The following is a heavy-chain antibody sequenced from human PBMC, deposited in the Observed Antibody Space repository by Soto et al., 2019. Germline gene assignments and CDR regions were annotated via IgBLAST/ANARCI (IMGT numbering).Heavy chain of an antibody. CDR1: GYTFTSYG. D-gene: IGHD6-6*01. Sequence: QVQLVQSGAEVKKPGASVKVSCKASGYTFTSYGISWVRQAPGQGLEWMGWISAYNGNTNYAQKLQGRVTMTTDTATRIAYMELRSLRSDDTAVYYGAREGLGGGQLVHNWFDPWGQGTLVTVSS. CDR3: AREGLGGGQLVHNWFDP. V-gene: IGHV1-18*01. J-gene: IGHJ5*02. CDR2: ISAYNGNT.